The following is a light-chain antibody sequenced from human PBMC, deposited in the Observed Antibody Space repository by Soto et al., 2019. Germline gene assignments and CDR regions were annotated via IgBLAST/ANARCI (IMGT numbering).Light chain of an antibody. CDR2: GAS. J-gene: IGKJ2*01. V-gene: IGKV3-20*01. Sequence: EIVLTQSPGPLSLSPGERATLSCRASQSVRSSYLAWYQQKPGQAPRLLIYGASSRATGIPDRFSGSGSGTDFTLTINRLEPEDFAVYYCHQYGSSPYTFGQGTKLEI. CDR3: HQYGSSPYT. CDR1: QSVRSSY.